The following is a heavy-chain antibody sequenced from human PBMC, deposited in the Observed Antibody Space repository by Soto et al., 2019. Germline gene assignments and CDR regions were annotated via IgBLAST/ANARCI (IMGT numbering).Heavy chain of an antibody. V-gene: IGHV4-4*07. CDR2: FSLSGTT. J-gene: IGHJ4*02. CDR1: GASITSSSY. Sequence: QVQLQESGPGLMKPSETLSLTCTVSGASITSSSYWSWIRQPAGKGLEWIGRFSLSGTTNYNPSLRGRVTMSADVYKNQFSLRLTSVTAADTALYYCARGMTPPGAPAWYYFDSWCQGTLVTVSS. D-gene: IGHD2-8*02. CDR3: ARGMTPPGAPAWYYFDS.